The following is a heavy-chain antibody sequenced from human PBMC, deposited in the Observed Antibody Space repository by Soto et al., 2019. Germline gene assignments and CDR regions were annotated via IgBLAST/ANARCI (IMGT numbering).Heavy chain of an antibody. CDR2: ISYDGSDK. V-gene: IGHV3-30-3*01. Sequence: QVHLVESGGGVVQPGRSLRLSCAASGFTFSNYAMHWVRQAPGKGLEWVAVISYDGSDKYNANSVKGRFTISRDNSKNTLYLQRNRLRAEDTAVYYCARDTGPNGYNYYYFGMDVWGQGTTVTVSS. J-gene: IGHJ6*02. D-gene: IGHD5-18*01. CDR3: ARDTGPNGYNYYYFGMDV. CDR1: GFTFSNYA.